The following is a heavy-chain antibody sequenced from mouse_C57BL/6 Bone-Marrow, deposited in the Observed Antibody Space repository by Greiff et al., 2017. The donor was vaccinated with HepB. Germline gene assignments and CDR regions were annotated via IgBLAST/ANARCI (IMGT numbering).Heavy chain of an antibody. Sequence: EVKLMESGGGLVQPKGSLKLSCAASGFSFNTYAMNWVRQAPGKGLEWVARIRSKSNNYATYYADSVKDRFTISRDDSESMLYLQMNNLKTEDTAMYYCVRRGDYWTYWYFDVWGTGTTVTVSS. CDR2: IRSKSNNYAT. CDR1: GFSFNTYA. CDR3: VRRGDYWTYWYFDV. V-gene: IGHV10-1*01. D-gene: IGHD2-13*01. J-gene: IGHJ1*03.